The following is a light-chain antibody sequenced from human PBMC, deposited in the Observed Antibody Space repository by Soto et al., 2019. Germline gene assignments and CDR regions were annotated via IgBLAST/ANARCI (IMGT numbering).Light chain of an antibody. V-gene: IGLV1-36*01. Sequence: HSVLTQPPSVSEAPRQRVTISCSGSSSNIGNNAVNWYQQLPGKAPKLLIYYDDLLPSGVSDRFSGSKSGTSASLAISGLRSEDEAAYYCAAWDDSLNGVVFGGGTKLTVL. CDR1: SSNIGNNA. J-gene: IGLJ2*01. CDR2: YDD. CDR3: AAWDDSLNGVV.